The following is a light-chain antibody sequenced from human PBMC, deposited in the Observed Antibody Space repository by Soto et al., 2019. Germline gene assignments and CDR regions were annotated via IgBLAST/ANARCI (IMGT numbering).Light chain of an antibody. CDR2: GAS. J-gene: IGKJ2*01. CDR1: QSVTSIH. CDR3: LLYVSPHLYT. Sequence: EIVLTQTPGTLSLSPGERASLSCRASQSVTSIHLSWSHHTPGQAPRLLIYGASTRATGIPDRFSGSGSDTDFSLTIRRLDPEDFAMYYCLLYVSPHLYTFGPGTKLQIK. V-gene: IGKV3-20*01.